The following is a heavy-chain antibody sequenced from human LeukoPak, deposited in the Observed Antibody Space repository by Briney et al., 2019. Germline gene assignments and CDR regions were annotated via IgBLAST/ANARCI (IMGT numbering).Heavy chain of an antibody. CDR2: IYYSGST. J-gene: IGHJ4*02. CDR1: GGSISSSSYY. Sequence: SETLSLTCTVSGGSISSSSYYWGWICQPPGKGLEWIGSIYYSGSTYYNPSLKSRVTISVDTSKNQFSLKLSSVTAADTAVYYCARHSDSDQGVLFSHWGQGTLVTVSS. D-gene: IGHD3-10*01. CDR3: ARHSDSDQGVLFSH. V-gene: IGHV4-39*01.